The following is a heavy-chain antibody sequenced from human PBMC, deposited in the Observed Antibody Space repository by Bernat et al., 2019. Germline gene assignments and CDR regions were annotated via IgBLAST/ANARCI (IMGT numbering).Heavy chain of an antibody. Sequence: QVQLVESWGGLVKPGGSLRLSFAASGFTFSDYYMSWIRQAPGKGLEWVSYISSSSSYTNYADSVKGRFTISRDNAKNSLYLQMNSLRAEDTAVYYCARDLIAVAGTLDYWGQGTLVTVSS. V-gene: IGHV3-11*05. CDR3: ARDLIAVAGTLDY. D-gene: IGHD6-19*01. CDR1: GFTFSDYY. CDR2: ISSSSSYT. J-gene: IGHJ4*02.